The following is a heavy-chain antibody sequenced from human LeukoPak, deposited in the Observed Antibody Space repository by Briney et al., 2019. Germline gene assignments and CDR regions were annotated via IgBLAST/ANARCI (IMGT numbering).Heavy chain of an antibody. Sequence: GGSLRLSCAASGFTFSSYSMNWVRQAPGKGLEWVSSISSSSYIYYADSVKGRFTISRDNAKNSLYLQMNSLRAEDTAVYYCARGGSGWNLYYYYMDVWGKGTTVTISS. CDR2: ISSSSYI. CDR3: ARGGSGWNLYYYYMDV. J-gene: IGHJ6*03. D-gene: IGHD6-19*01. V-gene: IGHV3-21*01. CDR1: GFTFSSYS.